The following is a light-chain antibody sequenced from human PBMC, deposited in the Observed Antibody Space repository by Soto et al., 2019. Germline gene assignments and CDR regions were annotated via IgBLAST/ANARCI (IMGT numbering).Light chain of an antibody. Sequence: DIQMTQSPSSLSASVGDRVTITCRASQGISNYLACYQQKPGEVPKLLIYASSTLQSGVPSRFSGSGSGTDFTLNISSLQPEDVATYYGQKYNSAPLTFGGGTKVEIK. J-gene: IGKJ4*01. CDR2: ASS. CDR1: QGISNY. V-gene: IGKV1-27*01. CDR3: QKYNSAPLT.